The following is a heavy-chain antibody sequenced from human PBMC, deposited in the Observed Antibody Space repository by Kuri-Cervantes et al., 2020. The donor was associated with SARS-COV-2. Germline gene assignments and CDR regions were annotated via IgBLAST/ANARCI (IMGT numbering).Heavy chain of an antibody. Sequence: GGSLRLSCAASGFTVSSNYMSWVRQAPGKGLEWVSVIYSGGSTYYADSVKGRFTISRDNSKNTLYLQMNSLRAEDTAVYYCAGGGLWFGELFVAFDIWGQGTMVTVSS. J-gene: IGHJ3*02. CDR1: GFTVSSNY. CDR3: AGGGLWFGELFVAFDI. D-gene: IGHD3-10*01. V-gene: IGHV3-53*01. CDR2: IYSGGST.